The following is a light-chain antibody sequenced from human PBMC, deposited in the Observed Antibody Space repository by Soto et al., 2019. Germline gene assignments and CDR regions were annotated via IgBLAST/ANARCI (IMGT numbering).Light chain of an antibody. CDR2: HTY. V-gene: IGKV3-11*01. CDR3: QERSGWLT. CDR1: QSVTSP. Sequence: EIVLTQSPATLSLSPGDRATLSCMANQSVTSPLAWYQQKPGQAPRLLIFHTYNRATGIPPMFRGSGSGTDFTLTISSLEPENFAVYYCQERSGWLTFGEVT. J-gene: IGKJ4*01.